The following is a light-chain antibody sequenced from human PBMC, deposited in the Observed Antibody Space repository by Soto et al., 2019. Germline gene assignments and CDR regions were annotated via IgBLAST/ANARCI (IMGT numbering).Light chain of an antibody. Sequence: DIQMTQSPSSLSASVGDRVTITCRASQSISSWLAWYQQKPGKAPKLLIYQASSLESGVPSRFSGSGSGTEFTLPISSLQPDDFATYYCQEYDRYWTFGQGTKVEIK. CDR2: QAS. CDR1: QSISSW. CDR3: QEYDRYWT. V-gene: IGKV1-5*03. J-gene: IGKJ1*01.